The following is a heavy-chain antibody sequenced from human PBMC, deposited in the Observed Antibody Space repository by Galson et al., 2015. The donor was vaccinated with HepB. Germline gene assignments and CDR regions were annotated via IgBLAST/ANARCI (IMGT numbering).Heavy chain of an antibody. CDR2: IRSKAYGGTT. CDR3: TRERGDIVVVPAAIPEASAFDI. CDR1: GFTFGDYA. J-gene: IGHJ3*02. D-gene: IGHD2-2*02. V-gene: IGHV3-49*03. Sequence: SLRLSCAASGFTFGDYAMSWFRQAPGKGLEWVGFIRSKAYGGTTEYAASVKGRFTISRDDSKSIAYLQMNSLKTEDTAVYYCTRERGDIVVVPAAIPEASAFDIWGQGTMVTVSS.